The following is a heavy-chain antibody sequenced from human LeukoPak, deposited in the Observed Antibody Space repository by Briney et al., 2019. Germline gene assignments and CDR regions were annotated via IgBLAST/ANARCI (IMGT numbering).Heavy chain of an antibody. J-gene: IGHJ4*02. V-gene: IGHV3-30*02. CDR1: GFTFSSYG. CDR2: IRYVVSDK. CDR3: AKAKQQLVFDY. D-gene: IGHD6-13*01. Sequence: RRSLRLSCAASGFTFSSYGTHWVRQGPGKGLEWVAFIRYVVSDKYSANSVKGRFTISRDNSKNTLYLQMNSLRAEDTAVYYCAKAKQQLVFDYWGQGTLVTVSS.